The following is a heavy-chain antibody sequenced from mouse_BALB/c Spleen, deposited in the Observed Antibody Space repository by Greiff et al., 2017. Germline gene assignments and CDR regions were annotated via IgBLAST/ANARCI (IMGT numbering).Heavy chain of an antibody. J-gene: IGHJ4*01. CDR2: INPSTGYT. D-gene: IGHD2-10*02. Sequence: QVHVKQSGAELAKPGASVKMSCKASGYTFTSYWMHWVKQRPGQGLEWIGYINPSTGYTEYNQKFKDKATLTADKSSSTAYMQLSSLTSEDSAVYYCARSEYGNHYAMDYWGQGTSVTVSS. CDR1: GYTFTSYW. V-gene: IGHV1-7*01. CDR3: ARSEYGNHYAMDY.